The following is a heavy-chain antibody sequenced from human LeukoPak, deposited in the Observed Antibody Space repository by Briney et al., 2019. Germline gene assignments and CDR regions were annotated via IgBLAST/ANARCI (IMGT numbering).Heavy chain of an antibody. D-gene: IGHD3-22*01. J-gene: IGHJ3*02. Sequence: GGSLRLSCAASGFTFSSYSMNWVRQAPGKGLEWVSSISSSSSYIYYADSAKGRFTISRDNAKNSLYLQMNSLRAEDTAVYYCARVEIRLGYYYDSSGYSGAFDIWGQGTMVTVSS. CDR1: GFTFSSYS. CDR3: ARVEIRLGYYYDSSGYSGAFDI. V-gene: IGHV3-21*01. CDR2: ISSSSSYI.